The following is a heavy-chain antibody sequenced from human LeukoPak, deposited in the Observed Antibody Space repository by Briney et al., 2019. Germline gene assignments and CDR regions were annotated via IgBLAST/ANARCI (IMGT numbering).Heavy chain of an antibody. CDR3: VYDNSGT. D-gene: IGHD3-22*01. J-gene: IGHJ4*02. Sequence: GGSLRLSCAASGFNFPNAWMNWVRQAPGKGLEWVGHIKNTPSGGTADYAAPVRGRFTISRDDSKSMVYLQMKSLKIEDTAVYYCVYDNSGTWGRGTLVTVSS. CDR2: IKNTPSGGTA. CDR1: GFNFPNAW. V-gene: IGHV3-15*01.